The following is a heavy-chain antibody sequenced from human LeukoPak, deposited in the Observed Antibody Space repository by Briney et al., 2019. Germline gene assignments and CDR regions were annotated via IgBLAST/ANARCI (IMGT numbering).Heavy chain of an antibody. CDR3: AGVPEQYYYGSGSYDGMDV. Sequence: SETLSLTCTVSGGSISSSSYYWGWIRQPPGKGLEWIGSIYYSGSTYYNPSLKSRVTISVDTSKNQFSLKLSSVTAADTAVYYCAGVPEQYYYGSGSYDGMDVWGQGTTVTVSS. D-gene: IGHD3-10*01. J-gene: IGHJ6*02. V-gene: IGHV4-39*07. CDR2: IYYSGST. CDR1: GGSISSSSYY.